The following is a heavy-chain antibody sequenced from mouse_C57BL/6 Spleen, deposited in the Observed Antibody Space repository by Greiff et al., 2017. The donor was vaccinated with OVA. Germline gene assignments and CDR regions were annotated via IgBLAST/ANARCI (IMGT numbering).Heavy chain of an antibody. CDR2: IHPSDSDT. Sequence: QVQLKQPGAELVKPGASVKVSCKASGYTFTSYWMHWVKQRPGQGLEWIGRIHPSDSDTNYNQKFKGKATLTVDKSSSTAYMQLSNLTSEDSAVYYCAPSIGSNEGFYAMDYWGQGTSVTVSS. CDR1: GYTFTSYW. V-gene: IGHV1-74*01. D-gene: IGHD1-1*01. J-gene: IGHJ4*01. CDR3: APSIGSNEGFYAMDY.